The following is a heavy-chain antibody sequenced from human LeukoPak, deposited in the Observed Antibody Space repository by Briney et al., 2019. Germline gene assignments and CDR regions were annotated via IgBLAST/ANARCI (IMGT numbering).Heavy chain of an antibody. J-gene: IGHJ6*03. D-gene: IGHD3-22*01. V-gene: IGHV3-48*03. CDR3: ARGRYYDSSGYYEMEGNYYYMDV. CDR1: GFTFSSYE. CDR2: ISSSGSTI. Sequence: GGSLRLSCAASGFTFSSYEMNWVRQAPGKGLEWVSYISSSGSTIYYADSVKGRFTISRDNAKNSLYLQMNSLRAEDTALYYCARGRYYDSSGYYEMEGNYYYMDVWGKGTTVTVSS.